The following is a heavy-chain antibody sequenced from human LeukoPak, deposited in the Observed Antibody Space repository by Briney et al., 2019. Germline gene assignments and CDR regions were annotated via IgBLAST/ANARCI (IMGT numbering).Heavy chain of an antibody. J-gene: IGHJ3*02. V-gene: IGHV3-11*01. CDR1: GFTFSDYY. CDR2: ISSSGSTI. D-gene: IGHD3-9*01. CDR3: ARSRGQYYDILTGYPRGDAFDI. Sequence: GGSLRLSCAASGFTFSDYYMSWIRQAPGKGLEWVSYISSSGSTIYYADSVKGRFTISRDNAKNSLYLQMNSLRAEDTAVYYCARSRGQYYDILTGYPRGDAFDIWGQGTMVTVSS.